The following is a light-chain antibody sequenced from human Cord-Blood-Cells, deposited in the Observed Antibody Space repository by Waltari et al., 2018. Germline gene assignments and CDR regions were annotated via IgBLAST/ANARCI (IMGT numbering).Light chain of an antibody. J-gene: IGLJ2*01. Sequence: SSERTQDPAVSVALGQTARITCQGDSLRSYTARWYQQKPGQAPVLVIYGKNNRPSGIPDRFSGSSSGNTASLTIAGAQAEDEADYYCNSRDSSGNHLVFGGGTKLTVL. CDR3: NSRDSSGNHLV. V-gene: IGLV3-19*01. CDR1: SLRSYT. CDR2: GKN.